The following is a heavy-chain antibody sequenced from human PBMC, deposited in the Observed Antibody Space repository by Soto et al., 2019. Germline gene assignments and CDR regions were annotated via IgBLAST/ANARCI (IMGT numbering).Heavy chain of an antibody. CDR3: ARSSNSIAAAGTGFDY. CDR2: IYSGGST. J-gene: IGHJ4*02. V-gene: IGHV3-53*01. Sequence: GGSLRLSCAASGFTVSSNYMSRVRQAPGKGLEWVSVIYSGGSTYYADSVKGRFTISRDNSKNTLYLQMNSLRAEDTAVYYCARSSNSIAAAGTGFDYWGQGTLVTVSS. CDR1: GFTVSSNY. D-gene: IGHD6-13*01.